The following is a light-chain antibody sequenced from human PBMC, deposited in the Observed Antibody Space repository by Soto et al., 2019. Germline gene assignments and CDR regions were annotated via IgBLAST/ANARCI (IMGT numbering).Light chain of an antibody. V-gene: IGLV2-14*01. J-gene: IGLJ1*01. Sequence: QSVLTQPASVSGSPGQSITISCTGTGSDVGGYDYVSWYQHHPGKAPKVMIYEVTNRPSGVSNRFSGSKSGNTASLTISGLLAEDEADYHCSSDTSSSTYVFGTGTKGTVL. CDR2: EVT. CDR1: GSDVGGYDY. CDR3: SSDTSSSTYV.